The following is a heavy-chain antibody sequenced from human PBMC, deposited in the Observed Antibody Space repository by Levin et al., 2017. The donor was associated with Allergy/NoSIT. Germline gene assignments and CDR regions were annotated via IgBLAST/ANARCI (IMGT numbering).Heavy chain of an antibody. D-gene: IGHD6-19*01. Sequence: PGESLKISCKASGYTFTSYAMHWVRQAPGQRLEWMGWINAGNGNTKYSQKFQGRVTITRDTSASTAYMELSSLRSEDTAVYYCARDSVAGGGSAEYFQHWGQGTLVTVSS. V-gene: IGHV1-3*01. CDR2: INAGNGNT. J-gene: IGHJ1*01. CDR1: GYTFTSYA. CDR3: ARDSVAGGGSAEYFQH.